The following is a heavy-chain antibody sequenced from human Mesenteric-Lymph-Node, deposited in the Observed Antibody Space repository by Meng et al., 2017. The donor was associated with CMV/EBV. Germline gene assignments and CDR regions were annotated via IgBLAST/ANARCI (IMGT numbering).Heavy chain of an antibody. J-gene: IGHJ4*02. V-gene: IGHV1-2*06. CDR2: INPNSGGT. Sequence: QVRLVQSGAEGRKPGASVKVSCKASGYIFTGYFMHWGRQAPGQGLEWMGRINPNSGGTNYAQKFQGRVTMTRDTSISTAYMELSRLRSDDTAVYYCARDLARFWGQGTLVTVSS. CDR1: GYIFTGYF. CDR3: ARDLARF.